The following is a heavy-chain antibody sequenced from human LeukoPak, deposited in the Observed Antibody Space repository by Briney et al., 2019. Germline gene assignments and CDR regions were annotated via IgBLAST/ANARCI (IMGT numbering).Heavy chain of an antibody. D-gene: IGHD3-22*01. Sequence: PSETLSLTCTASGGSISSYYWSWIRQPAGKGLEWIGRIYTSGSTNYNPSLKSRVTMSVDTSKNQFSLKLSSVTAADTAVYYCARGRYYYDSSGYSLGYWGQGTLVTVSS. V-gene: IGHV4-4*07. CDR2: IYTSGST. CDR1: GGSISSYY. J-gene: IGHJ4*02. CDR3: ARGRYYYDSSGYSLGY.